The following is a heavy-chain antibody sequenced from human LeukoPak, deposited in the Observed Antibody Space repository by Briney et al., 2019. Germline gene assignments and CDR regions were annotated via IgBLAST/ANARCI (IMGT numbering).Heavy chain of an antibody. V-gene: IGHV3-21*01. Sequence: GGSLRLSCAASGFTFSSYSMDWVSQAPGMGLEWVSSISSSSSYIHYADSVKGRFTISRDNTKNSLYLQMNSLRAEDTAVYYCARFQGAHYWGQGTLVTVSS. CDR3: ARFQGAHY. CDR1: GFTFSSYS. J-gene: IGHJ4*02. CDR2: ISSSSSYI. D-gene: IGHD4/OR15-4a*01.